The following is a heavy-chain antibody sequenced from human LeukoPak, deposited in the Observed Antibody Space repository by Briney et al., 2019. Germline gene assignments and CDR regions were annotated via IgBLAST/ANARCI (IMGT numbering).Heavy chain of an antibody. D-gene: IGHD5-24*01. Sequence: TSETLSLTCTVSGGSISSSSYFWGWIRQPPGKGLEWFGSIYYSGSTYYNPSLKSRVTISVDTSKNQFSLKLSSVTAADTAVYYCARHGLHLLLRPFDYWGQGTLVTVSS. J-gene: IGHJ4*02. V-gene: IGHV4-39*01. CDR3: ARHGLHLLLRPFDY. CDR2: IYYSGST. CDR1: GGSISSSSYF.